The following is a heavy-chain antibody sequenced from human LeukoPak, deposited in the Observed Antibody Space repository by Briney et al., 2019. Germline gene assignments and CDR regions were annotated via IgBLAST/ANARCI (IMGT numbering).Heavy chain of an antibody. Sequence: GGSLRLFCAASGCTFSSYAMSWVRQAPGRGLEWVSGLISSGGSTYYADSVKGRFTISRDNSKNTLYLQMNSLRAEDTAVYYCAKVWFGELLFVFDYWGQGTLVTVSS. D-gene: IGHD3-10*01. CDR1: GCTFSSYA. CDR3: AKVWFGELLFVFDY. J-gene: IGHJ4*02. V-gene: IGHV3-23*01. CDR2: LISSGGST.